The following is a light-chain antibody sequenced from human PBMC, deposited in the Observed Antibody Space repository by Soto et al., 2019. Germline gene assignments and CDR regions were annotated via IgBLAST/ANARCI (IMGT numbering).Light chain of an antibody. Sequence: SYELTQPSSVSVSPGQTARITCSGDVLAKKYARWFQQKPGQAPVLVIYKDSERPSGIPERFSGSSSGTTATLTISGAQVEDEAEYYCYSADDNSPGVFGGGTKLTVL. CDR3: YSADDNSPGV. CDR1: VLAKKY. J-gene: IGLJ3*02. CDR2: KDS. V-gene: IGLV3-27*01.